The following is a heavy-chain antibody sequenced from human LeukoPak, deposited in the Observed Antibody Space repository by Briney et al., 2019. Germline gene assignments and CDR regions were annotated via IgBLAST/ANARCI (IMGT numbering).Heavy chain of an antibody. D-gene: IGHD6-13*01. CDR3: ARGKAAVDYYYGMDV. J-gene: IGHJ6*04. Sequence: QPGASLRLSCAASGFTFSSYAMSWVRQAPGKGLEWVANIKQDGSEKYYVDSVKGRFTISRDNAKNSLYLQMNSLRAEDTAVYYCARGKAAVDYYYGMDVWGKGTTVTVSS. CDR1: GFTFSSYA. V-gene: IGHV3-7*03. CDR2: IKQDGSEK.